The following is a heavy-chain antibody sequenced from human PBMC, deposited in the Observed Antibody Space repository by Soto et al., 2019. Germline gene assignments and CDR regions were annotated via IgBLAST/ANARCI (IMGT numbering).Heavy chain of an antibody. J-gene: IGHJ5*02. CDR1: GGDISTYY. CDR3: ARGQRFSDWFDP. CDR2: IYSSGST. Sequence: QVQLQESGPGLVKPSETLSLTCTVSGGDISTYYWTWIRQPAGKGLEWIGRIYSSGSTKYNPSLKSRVTMSLDTSKNQFSQRLSSVTAADTAVYYCARGQRFSDWFDPWGQGTLVTVSS. V-gene: IGHV4-4*07. D-gene: IGHD3-3*01.